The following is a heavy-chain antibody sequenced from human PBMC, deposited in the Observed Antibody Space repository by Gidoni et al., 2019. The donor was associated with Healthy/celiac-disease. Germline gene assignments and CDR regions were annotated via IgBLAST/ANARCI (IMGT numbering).Heavy chain of an antibody. J-gene: IGHJ5*02. CDR1: GFTFSSYA. V-gene: IGHV3-23*01. CDR2: IRGSGGST. Sequence: EVQLLESGGGLVQPGGSLRLSCAASGFTFSSYALRWVRQAPGKGLEWVSAIRGSGGSTYYADSVKGRFTISRDNSKNTLYLQMNSLRAEDTAVYYCAKLAPITGTNNWFDPWGQGTLVTVSS. CDR3: AKLAPITGTNNWFDP. D-gene: IGHD1-20*01.